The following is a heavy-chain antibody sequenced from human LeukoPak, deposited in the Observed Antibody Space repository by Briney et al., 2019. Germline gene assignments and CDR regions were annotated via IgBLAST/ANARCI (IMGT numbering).Heavy chain of an antibody. CDR1: GFTFSSYA. V-gene: IGHV3-7*01. J-gene: IGHJ4*02. D-gene: IGHD5-12*01. CDR2: IKQDGSEK. Sequence: PGGSLRLSCAASGFTFSSYAMSWVRQAPGKGLEWVANIKQDGSEKYYVDSVKGRFTISRDNAKNSLYLQMNSLRAEDTAVYYCARVGYSGYDFDYWGQGTLVTVSS. CDR3: ARVGYSGYDFDY.